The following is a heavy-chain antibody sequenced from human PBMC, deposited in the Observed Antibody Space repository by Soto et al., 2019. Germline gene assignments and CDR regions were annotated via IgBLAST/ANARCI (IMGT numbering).Heavy chain of an antibody. Sequence: EVQLLESGGGLVQPGGSLRLSCAASGITFSNHALSWVRQAPGKGLEWVSGISGSGTSTYYADSVKGRFTISRDNSQKTXSLQMNSLRDDDTAVYYCAKEPGGGISTITSFFDSWGQGTPVTVSS. J-gene: IGHJ4*02. CDR2: ISGSGTST. V-gene: IGHV3-23*01. CDR1: GITFSNHA. CDR3: AKEPGGGISTITSFFDS. D-gene: IGHD5-12*01.